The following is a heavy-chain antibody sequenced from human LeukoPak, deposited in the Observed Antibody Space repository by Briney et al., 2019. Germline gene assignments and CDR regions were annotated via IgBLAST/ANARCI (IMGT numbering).Heavy chain of an antibody. CDR1: GFTFSSYG. D-gene: IGHD3-22*01. CDR2: ISYDGSNK. Sequence: PGGSLRLSCAASGFTFSSYGMHWVRQAPGKGLEWVAVISYDGSNKYYADSVKGRFTISRDNSKNTLYLQMNSLRAEDTAVYYCARDNTMIVDYWGQGTLVTVSS. CDR3: ARDNTMIVDY. J-gene: IGHJ4*02. V-gene: IGHV3-30*03.